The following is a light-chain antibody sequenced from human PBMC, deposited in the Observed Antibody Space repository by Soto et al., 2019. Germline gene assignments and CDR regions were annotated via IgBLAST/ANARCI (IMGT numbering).Light chain of an antibody. V-gene: IGKV1-27*01. Sequence: EIQMTQSPSSLSASVGDRVTLTCRASQGVSSNLAWYQQQPGKDPKLLIYVAATLQAGVPSRFSGSGSATDFTLTISSLQPEDVATYYCQKYNSSPWTFGQGTKVEIK. CDR2: VAA. J-gene: IGKJ1*01. CDR3: QKYNSSPWT. CDR1: QGVSSN.